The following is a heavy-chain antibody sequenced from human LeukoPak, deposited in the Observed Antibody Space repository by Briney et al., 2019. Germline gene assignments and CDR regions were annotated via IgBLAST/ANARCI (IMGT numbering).Heavy chain of an antibody. J-gene: IGHJ4*02. Sequence: PGRSLRLSCAASGFTFDDYAMHWVRQAPGKGLEWVSGISWNSGSIGYADSVKGRFTISRDNAKNSLYLQMNSLRAEDTALYYCAKESSVAGTPFYDYWGQGTLVTVSS. V-gene: IGHV3-9*01. D-gene: IGHD6-19*01. CDR1: GFTFDDYA. CDR3: AKESSVAGTPFYDY. CDR2: ISWNSGSI.